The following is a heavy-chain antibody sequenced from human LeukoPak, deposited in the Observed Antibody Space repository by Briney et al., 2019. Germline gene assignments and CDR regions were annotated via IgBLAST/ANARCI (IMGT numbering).Heavy chain of an antibody. CDR1: GGSIRSYY. J-gene: IGHJ4*02. V-gene: IGHV4-59*08. CDR2: IYYSGNT. CDR3: ARQFYFDGSGYQGLDY. Sequence: KSSETLSLTCTVSGGSIRSYYWNWIRQPPGKGLEWIGDIYYSGNTNYNPSLKSRVTISVDTSKNQFSLKLSSVTAADTAVYYCARQFYFDGSGYQGLDYWGQGTLVTVSS. D-gene: IGHD3-22*01.